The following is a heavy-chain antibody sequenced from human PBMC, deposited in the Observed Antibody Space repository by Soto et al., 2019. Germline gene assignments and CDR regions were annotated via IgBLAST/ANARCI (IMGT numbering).Heavy chain of an antibody. Sequence: PSETLSLTCTVSGGSISSYYWSWIRQPPGKGLEWIGYIYYSGSTNYNPSLKSRVTISVDTSKNQFSLKLSSVTAADTAVYYCAREGGALYDSSGYYWIDYWGQGTLVTVSS. J-gene: IGHJ4*02. CDR2: IYYSGST. D-gene: IGHD3-22*01. CDR1: GGSISSYY. V-gene: IGHV4-59*01. CDR3: AREGGALYDSSGYYWIDY.